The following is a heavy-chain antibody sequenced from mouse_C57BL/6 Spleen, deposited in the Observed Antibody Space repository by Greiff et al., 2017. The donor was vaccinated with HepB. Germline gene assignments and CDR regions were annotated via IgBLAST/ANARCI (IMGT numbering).Heavy chain of an antibody. J-gene: IGHJ2*01. CDR1: GFTFSSYA. V-gene: IGHV5-4*01. CDR3: ARDNHGYVDY. Sequence: EVKLVESGGGLVKPGGSLKLSCAASGFTFSSYAMSWVRQTPEKRLEWVATISDGGSYTYYPDNVKGRFTISRDNAKNNLYLQMSHLKSEDTAMYYCARDNHGYVDYWGQGTTLTVSS. CDR2: ISDGGSYT.